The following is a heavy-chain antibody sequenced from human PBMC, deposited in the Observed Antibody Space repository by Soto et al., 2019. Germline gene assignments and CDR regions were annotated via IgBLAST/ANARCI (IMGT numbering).Heavy chain of an antibody. J-gene: IGHJ4*02. CDR1: GGSINSGGYY. D-gene: IGHD1-1*01. CDR3: ARTSFANDLGDY. V-gene: IGHV4-30-4*08. CDR2: IYYSGST. Sequence: SETLSLTCTVSGGSINSGGYYWSWIRQHPGKGLEWIGYIYYSGSTYYNPSLKSRVTISVDTSKNQFSLKLSSVTAADTAVYYCARTSFANDLGDYWGQGTLVTVSS.